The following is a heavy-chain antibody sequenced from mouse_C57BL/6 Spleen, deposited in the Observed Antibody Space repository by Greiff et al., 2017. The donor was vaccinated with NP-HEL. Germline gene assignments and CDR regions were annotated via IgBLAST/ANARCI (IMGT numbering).Heavy chain of an antibody. J-gene: IGHJ3*01. CDR3: AREEDGGLAY. CDR1: GYAFSSSW. CDR2: IYPGDGDT. D-gene: IGHD2-3*01. V-gene: IGHV1-82*01. Sequence: VQLQQSGPELVKPGASVKISCKASGYAFSSSWMNWVKQRPGKGLEWIGRIYPGDGDTNYNGKFKGKATLTADKSSRTAYMQLSSLTSEDSAVEFCAREEDGGLAYWGQGTLVTVSA.